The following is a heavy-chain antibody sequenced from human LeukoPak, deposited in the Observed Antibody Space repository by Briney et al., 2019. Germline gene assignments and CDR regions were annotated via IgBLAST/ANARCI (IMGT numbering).Heavy chain of an antibody. CDR1: GYTFTGYY. D-gene: IGHD5-18*01. J-gene: IGHJ6*03. CDR2: INPNSGGT. Sequence: ASVNVSFKASGYTFTGYYMHWVRQAPGQGLEWMGWINPNSGGTNYAQKFQGRVTMTRDTSISTAYMELSRLRSDDTAVYYCAREGITAMVSSYYYYMDVWGKGTTVTISS. CDR3: AREGITAMVSSYYYYMDV. V-gene: IGHV1-2*02.